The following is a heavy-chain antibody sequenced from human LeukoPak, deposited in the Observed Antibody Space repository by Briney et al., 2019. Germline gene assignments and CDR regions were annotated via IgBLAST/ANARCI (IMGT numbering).Heavy chain of an antibody. J-gene: IGHJ5*01. CDR1: GGSISSYY. D-gene: IGHD6-13*01. V-gene: IGHV4-59*08. CDR2: IYYSGST. CDR3: AGTLAGPNWFDS. Sequence: SETLSPTCAVSGGSISSYYWSWIRQPPGKGLEWIGYIYYSGSTKYNPSLKSRVSISVDTPKNHFSLKLSSVTAADAAVYYCAGTLAGPNWFDSWGQGTQVTVSS.